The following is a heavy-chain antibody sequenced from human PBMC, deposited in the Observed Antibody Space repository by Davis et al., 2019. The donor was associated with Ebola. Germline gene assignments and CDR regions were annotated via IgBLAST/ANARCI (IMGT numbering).Heavy chain of an antibody. CDR1: GYTFTNYG. CDR3: ARAQFPTTSDH. Sequence: ASVKVSCKASGYTFTNYGITWVRQAPGQGLEWMGWINPHNGNTNYGQNVQGRVIMTSDTAKTTAYMEVGSLRSDDTAVYYCARAQFPTTSDHWGQGTLVTVSS. D-gene: IGHD1-1*01. J-gene: IGHJ4*02. V-gene: IGHV1-18*04. CDR2: INPHNGNT.